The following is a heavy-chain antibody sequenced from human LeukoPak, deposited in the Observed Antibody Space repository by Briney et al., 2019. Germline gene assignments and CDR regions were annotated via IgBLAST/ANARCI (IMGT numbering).Heavy chain of an antibody. D-gene: IGHD3-22*01. V-gene: IGHV4-34*01. CDR2: INHSGST. CDR3: ARFSTYDSKPDI. J-gene: IGHJ3*02. Sequence: SETLSLTCAVYGGSFSGYYWSWIRQPPGKGLEWIGEINHSGSTNYNPSLKSRVTISVDTSKNQFSLKLSSVTAADTAVYYCARFSTYDSKPDIWGQGTMDTVSS. CDR1: GGSFSGYY.